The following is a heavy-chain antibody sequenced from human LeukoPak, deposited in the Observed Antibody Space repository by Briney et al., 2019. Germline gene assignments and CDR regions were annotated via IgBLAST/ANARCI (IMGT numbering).Heavy chain of an antibody. J-gene: IGHJ4*02. Sequence: GGSLRLSCAASGFTFSSYAMHWVRQAPGKGLEWVAVISYDGSNKYYADSVKGRFTISRDNSKNTLYLQMNSLRAEDTAVYYCASDLSVWGQGTLVTVSS. V-gene: IGHV3-30-3*01. CDR2: ISYDGSNK. CDR3: ASDLSV. D-gene: IGHD5/OR15-5a*01. CDR1: GFTFSSYA.